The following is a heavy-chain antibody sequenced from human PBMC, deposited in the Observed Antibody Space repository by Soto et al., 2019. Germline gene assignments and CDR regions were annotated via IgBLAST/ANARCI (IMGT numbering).Heavy chain of an antibody. J-gene: IGHJ4*02. CDR1: GDTFSSYA. D-gene: IGHD2-15*01. Sequence: QVQLVQSGAEVKKPGSSVKGSCKVSGDTFSSYAISWVRQAPGQGLEWMGGIIPIFGTANYAQKFQGRVTITADESTDTAYMELSSLRTEETAVYYCARVPPGYCSGGTCYYYYLDFWGQGTLVTVSS. CDR2: IIPIFGTA. CDR3: ARVPPGYCSGGTCYYYYLDF. V-gene: IGHV1-69*01.